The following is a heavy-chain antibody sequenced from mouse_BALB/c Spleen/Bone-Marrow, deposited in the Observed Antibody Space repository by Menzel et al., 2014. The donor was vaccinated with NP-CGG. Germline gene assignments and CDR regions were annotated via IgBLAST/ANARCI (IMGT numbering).Heavy chain of an antibody. V-gene: IGHV3-5*02. CDR3: ARDGNYAMDY. Sequence: VQLQDSGPGLVKPSQTVSLTCTVTGISITTGNYRWSWIRQFPGNKLEGIVNIYYSGTITYNPSLTSRTTITRDTSKNQFFLEMNSLTAEDTATYYCARDGNYAMDYWGQGTSVTVSS. CDR1: GISITTGNYR. J-gene: IGHJ4*01. D-gene: IGHD1-1*02. CDR2: IYYSGTI.